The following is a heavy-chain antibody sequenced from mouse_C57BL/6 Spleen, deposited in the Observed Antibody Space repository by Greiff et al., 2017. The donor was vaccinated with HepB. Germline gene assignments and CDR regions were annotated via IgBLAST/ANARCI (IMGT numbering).Heavy chain of an antibody. D-gene: IGHD1-1*01. V-gene: IGHV1-54*01. CDR2: INPGSGGT. J-gene: IGHJ4*01. CDR3: ARRYYYGSSDYAMDY. Sequence: VQLQQSGAELVRPGTSVKVSCKASGYAFTNYLIEWVKQRPGQGLEWIGVINPGSGGTNYNEKFKGKATLTADKSSSTAYMQLSSLTSEDSAVYFCARRYYYGSSDYAMDYWGQGTSVTVSS. CDR1: GYAFTNYL.